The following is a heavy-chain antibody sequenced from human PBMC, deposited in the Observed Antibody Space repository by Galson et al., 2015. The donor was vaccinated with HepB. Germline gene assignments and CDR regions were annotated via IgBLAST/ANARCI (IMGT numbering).Heavy chain of an antibody. CDR2: IRYDGSNK. CDR1: GFTFSSYG. J-gene: IGHJ4*02. CDR3: AKAYGYETVTTLGPFDY. V-gene: IGHV3-30*02. D-gene: IGHD4-17*01. Sequence: SLRLSCAASGFTFSSYGMHWVRQAPGKGLEWVAFIRYDGSNKYYADSVKGRFTISRDNSKNTLYLQMNSLRAEDTAVYYCAKAYGYETVTTLGPFDYWGQGTLVTVSS.